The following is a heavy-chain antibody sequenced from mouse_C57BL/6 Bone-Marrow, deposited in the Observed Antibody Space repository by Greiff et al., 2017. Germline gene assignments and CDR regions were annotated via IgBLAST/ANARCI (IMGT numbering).Heavy chain of an antibody. CDR1: GYAFTNYL. CDR3: ARSYYGSSFNY. J-gene: IGHJ2*01. CDR2: INPGSGGT. V-gene: IGHV1-54*01. D-gene: IGHD1-1*01. Sequence: QVQLKESGAELVRPGTSVKVSCKASGYAFTNYLIEWVKQRPGQGLAWIGVINPGSGGTNYNEKFKGKATLTADKSSSTAYMQLSSLTSEDSAVYFCARSYYGSSFNYWGQGTTLTVSS.